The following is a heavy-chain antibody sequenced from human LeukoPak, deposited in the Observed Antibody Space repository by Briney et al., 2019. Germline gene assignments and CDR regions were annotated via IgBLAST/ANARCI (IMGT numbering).Heavy chain of an antibody. CDR1: GITLSNYG. CDR2: ISDSGGRT. Sequence: GGSLRLSCAVSGITLSNYGMSWVRQAPGKGLEWVAGISDSGGRTNYADSVKGPFTISRDNPKNTLYLQMNSLRAEDTAVYFCAKRGVVIRVILVGFHEEAYYFDSWGQGALVTVSS. D-gene: IGHD3-22*01. CDR3: AKRGVVIRVILVGFHEEAYYFDS. J-gene: IGHJ4*02. V-gene: IGHV3-23*01.